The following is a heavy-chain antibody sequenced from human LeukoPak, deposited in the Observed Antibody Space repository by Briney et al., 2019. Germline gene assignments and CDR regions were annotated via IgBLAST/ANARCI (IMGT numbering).Heavy chain of an antibody. Sequence: GGSLRLSCAASGFAFSRYSMNWVRQAPGKGLEWVSSFSYSGPHMFYADSVRGRFTIARDNAENSLFLQMNSLRAEDTAVYFCASNDYRDEGIDSWGQGTLVTVSS. CDR3: ASNDYRDEGIDS. CDR2: FSYSGPHM. V-gene: IGHV3-21*01. CDR1: GFAFSRYS. D-gene: IGHD4-17*01. J-gene: IGHJ4*02.